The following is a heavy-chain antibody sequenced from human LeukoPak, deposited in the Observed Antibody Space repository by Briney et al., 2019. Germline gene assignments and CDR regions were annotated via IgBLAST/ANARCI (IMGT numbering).Heavy chain of an antibody. Sequence: SSETLSLTCTVSGGSISSYYWSWIRQPPGKGLEWIGYIYYSGSTNYNPSLKSRVTISVDTSKNQFSLKLSSVTAADTAVYYCARESDYGDAFDIWGQGTMVTVSS. V-gene: IGHV4-59*01. CDR2: IYYSGST. D-gene: IGHD4-17*01. CDR1: GGSISSYY. CDR3: ARESDYGDAFDI. J-gene: IGHJ3*02.